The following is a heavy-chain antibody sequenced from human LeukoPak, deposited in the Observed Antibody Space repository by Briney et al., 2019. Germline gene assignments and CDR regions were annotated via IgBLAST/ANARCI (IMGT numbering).Heavy chain of an antibody. D-gene: IGHD3-22*01. CDR3: ARAGTVVDYDPSDAFDV. Sequence: GGSLRLSCAASGITFSTYWMHWVRQAPGKGLVWVSRINSDGSTTSYVDSVEGRFTISRDNAKNTLYLQMNSLRADDTAVYYCARAGTVVDYDPSDAFDVWGQGTMVTVSS. CDR2: INSDGSTT. J-gene: IGHJ3*01. V-gene: IGHV3-74*01. CDR1: GITFSTYW.